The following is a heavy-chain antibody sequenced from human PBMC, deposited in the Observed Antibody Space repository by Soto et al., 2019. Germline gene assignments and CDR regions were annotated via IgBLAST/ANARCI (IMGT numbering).Heavy chain of an antibody. CDR2: IIPMLAAP. CDR1: GGSFRTYA. D-gene: IGHD2-21*01. Sequence: QGQLVQSGAEVKKPGSSVKVSCKASGGSFRTYAINWVRQAPGQGLAWLGGIIPMLAAPTYAQKFQGRLTITADESTTTVYMELSSLTSEDTAVYYCARVGPPSPSVIWFFDLWGRGTLVTVSS. CDR3: ARVGPPSPSVIWFFDL. J-gene: IGHJ2*01. V-gene: IGHV1-69*01.